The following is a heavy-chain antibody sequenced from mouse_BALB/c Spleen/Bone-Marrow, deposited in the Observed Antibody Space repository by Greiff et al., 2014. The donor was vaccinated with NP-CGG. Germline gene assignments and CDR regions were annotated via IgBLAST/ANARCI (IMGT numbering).Heavy chain of an antibody. V-gene: IGHV5-17*02. Sequence: EVKLVESGGGLVQPGGSRKLSCAASGFTFSSFGMHWVRQAPERGPEWVAYISSGSTSIFYSDTVRGRFTISRDNPKNTLFLQMTSLTSEDTAMYYCARGGNWDDFDVWGAGTTVTVSS. CDR3: ARGGNWDDFDV. J-gene: IGHJ1*01. CDR2: ISSGSTSI. CDR1: GFTFSSFG. D-gene: IGHD4-1*01.